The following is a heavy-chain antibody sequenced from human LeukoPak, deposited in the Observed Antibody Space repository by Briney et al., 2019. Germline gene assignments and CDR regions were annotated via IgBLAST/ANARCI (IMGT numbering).Heavy chain of an antibody. CDR2: IYTSGGT. J-gene: IGHJ3*02. V-gene: IGHV4-61*09. Sequence: SETLSLTCTVSGGSISSGSYYWSWIRQPAGKGLEWIGHIYTSGGTTYDPSLKSRVTISKDTSRNQFSLKLSSVTAADTAVYYCVTSAVEDAFDIWGQGTMVTVSS. CDR3: VTSAVEDAFDI. D-gene: IGHD6-19*01. CDR1: GGSISSGSYY.